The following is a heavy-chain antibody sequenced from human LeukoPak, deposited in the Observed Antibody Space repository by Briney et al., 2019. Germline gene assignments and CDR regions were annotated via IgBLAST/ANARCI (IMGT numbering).Heavy chain of an antibody. CDR3: TRALVP. D-gene: IGHD3-16*01. J-gene: IGHJ5*02. V-gene: IGHV3-7*02. Sequence: GGSLRLSCAASGFSFSDSLMDWVRQAPGKRLEWVANIKPDGTEIYYLDAVKGRFTISRDNAKNSLYLQMQSLRAEDTAVYYCTRALVPWGQGVLVTVSS. CDR2: IKPDGTEI. CDR1: GFSFSDSL.